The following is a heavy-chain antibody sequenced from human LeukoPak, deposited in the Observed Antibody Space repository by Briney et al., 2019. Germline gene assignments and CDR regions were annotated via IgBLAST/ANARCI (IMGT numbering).Heavy chain of an antibody. V-gene: IGHV3-7*01. D-gene: IGHD3-3*01. CDR2: IKEDGSEK. Sequence: GGSLRLSCTASGFTFSHHWMTWVRQAPEKGLEWVANIKEDGSEKDYVDSVKGRFTISTDNGKNSLYLQMNGLRGEDTAVYYCARLNWNYADYWGQGTLVTVSS. CDR3: ARLNWNYADY. CDR1: GFTFSHHW. J-gene: IGHJ4*02.